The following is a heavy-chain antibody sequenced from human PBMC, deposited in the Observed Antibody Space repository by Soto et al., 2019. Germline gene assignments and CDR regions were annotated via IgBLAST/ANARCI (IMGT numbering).Heavy chain of an antibody. CDR2: ISYDGSNK. V-gene: IGHV3-30-3*01. J-gene: IGHJ6*02. CDR1: RFTFSSYA. CDR3: ARETDYYYGMDV. Sequence: QVQLVESGGGVVQPGRSLRLSCAASRFTFSSYAMHWVRQAPGKGLEWVAVISYDGSNKYYADSVKGRFTISRDNSKNTLYLQMNSLRAEDTAVYYCARETDYYYGMDVWGQGTTVTVSS.